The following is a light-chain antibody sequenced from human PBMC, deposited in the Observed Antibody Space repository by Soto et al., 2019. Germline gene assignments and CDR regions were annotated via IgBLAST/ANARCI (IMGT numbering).Light chain of an antibody. CDR1: SSDVGGYNY. J-gene: IGLJ3*02. Sequence: QSALTQPASVSGSPGQSITISCTGTSSDVGGYNYVSWYQQHPGKAPKLMIYDVTNRPSGVSNRFSGSKSGNTASLTISGLKAEYEADYYCSSYTSSDTWVFGGGTQLTVL. V-gene: IGLV2-14*01. CDR3: SSYTSSDTWV. CDR2: DVT.